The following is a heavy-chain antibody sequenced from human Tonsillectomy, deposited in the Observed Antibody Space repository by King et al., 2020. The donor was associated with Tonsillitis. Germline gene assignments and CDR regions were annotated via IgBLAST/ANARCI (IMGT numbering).Heavy chain of an antibody. CDR2: IWDDDRDK. Sequence: VLLVESGGGVVQPGTSLRISCAASGFSFSTSGMHWIRQAPGRGLEWVAVIWDDDRDKYYAVSVQGRFTVSRDNSKNTLYLQMNSLRAEDTAVYYCARDQDRTHDYWGQGTLVTVSS. J-gene: IGHJ4*02. CDR3: ARDQDRTHDY. CDR1: GFSFSTSG. V-gene: IGHV3-33*08. D-gene: IGHD1-7*01.